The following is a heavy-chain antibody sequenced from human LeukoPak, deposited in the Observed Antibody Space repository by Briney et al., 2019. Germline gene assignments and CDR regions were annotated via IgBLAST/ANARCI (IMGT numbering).Heavy chain of an antibody. V-gene: IGHV3-23*01. CDR2: ISGSGGST. CDR3: ARGGRAVTTFGF. J-gene: IGHJ4*02. Sequence: PGGSLRLSCAASGFTFSSYGMSWVRRAPGKGLEWVSAISGSGGSTYYADSVKGRFTISRDNSKNTLYLEMNSLRVDDTAIYYCARGGRAVTTFGFWGQGTPVTVSS. CDR1: GFTFSSYG. D-gene: IGHD4-17*01.